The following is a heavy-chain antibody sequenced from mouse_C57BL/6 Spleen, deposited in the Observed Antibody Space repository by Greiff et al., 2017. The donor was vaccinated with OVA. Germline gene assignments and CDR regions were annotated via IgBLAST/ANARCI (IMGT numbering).Heavy chain of an antibody. V-gene: IGHV1-39*01. J-gene: IGHJ1*03. D-gene: IGHD1-1*01. CDR3: ARSFITTVVARYFDV. Sequence: VQLKESGPELVKPGASVKISCKASGYSFTDYNMNWVKQSNGKSLEWIGVINPNYGTTSYNQKFKGKATLTVDQSSSTAYMQLNSLTSEDSAVYYCARSFITTVVARYFDVWGTGTTVTVSS. CDR1: GYSFTDYN. CDR2: INPNYGTT.